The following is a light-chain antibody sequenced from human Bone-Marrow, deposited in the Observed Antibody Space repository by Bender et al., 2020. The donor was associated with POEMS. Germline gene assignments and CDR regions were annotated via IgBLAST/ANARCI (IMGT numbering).Light chain of an antibody. CDR3: AAWEDGRDVWL. J-gene: IGLJ3*02. Sequence: QPVLTQPPSASGTPGQRVTISCSGSSSNIGTNPVNLYSQLPGTAPKLLTYIYNQRPSGVPDRFSGSKSGTSASLAISGPRSGDKADYYCAAWEDGRDVWLFGEGTTLTVL. CDR2: IYN. CDR1: SSNIGTNP. V-gene: IGLV1-44*01.